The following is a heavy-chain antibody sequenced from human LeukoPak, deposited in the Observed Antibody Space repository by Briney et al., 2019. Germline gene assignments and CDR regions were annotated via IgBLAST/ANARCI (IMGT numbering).Heavy chain of an antibody. V-gene: IGHV4-4*09. Sequence: SETLSLTCIVSGGSISSYYWSWIRQSPGKGLEWIGYIYTSGSTNYNPSLKSRVTISVDTSKNQFSLKLSSVTAADTAVYYCARLSRVVPDFSYYYYYYMDVWGKGTTVTVSS. CDR2: IYTSGST. CDR3: ARLSRVVPDFSYYYYYYMDV. J-gene: IGHJ6*03. CDR1: GGSISSYY. D-gene: IGHD2-2*01.